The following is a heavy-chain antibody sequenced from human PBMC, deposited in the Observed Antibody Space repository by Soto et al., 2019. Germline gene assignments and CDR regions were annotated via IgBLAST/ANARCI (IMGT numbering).Heavy chain of an antibody. CDR2: INAGNGNT. D-gene: IGHD1-26*01. Sequence: QVQLVQSGAEVKKPGASVKVSCKASGYTFTSYAMHWVRQAPGQRLEWMGWINAGNGNTKYSQMFQGRVPITTDTSASTSFMVLSSLRSAETTVYYYTRDVGATGDWGQGTLITVSS. CDR1: GYTFTSYA. V-gene: IGHV1-3*01. CDR3: TRDVGATGD. J-gene: IGHJ4*02.